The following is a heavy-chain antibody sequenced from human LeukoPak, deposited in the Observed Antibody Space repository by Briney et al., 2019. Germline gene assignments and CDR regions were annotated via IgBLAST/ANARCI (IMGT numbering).Heavy chain of an antibody. CDR1: GGTFSSYA. CDR3: ASAFYDSSGYYYVWGYYYGMDA. CDR2: IIPIFGTA. D-gene: IGHD3-22*01. J-gene: IGHJ6*02. V-gene: IGHV1-69*13. Sequence: SVKVSCKASGGTFSSYAISWVRQAPGQGLEWMGGIIPIFGTANYAQKFQGRVTITADESTSTAYMELSSLRSEDTAVYYCASAFYDSSGYYYVWGYYYGMDAWGQGTTVTVSS.